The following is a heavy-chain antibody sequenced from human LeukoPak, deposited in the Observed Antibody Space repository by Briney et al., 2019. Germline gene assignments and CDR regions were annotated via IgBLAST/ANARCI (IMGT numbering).Heavy chain of an antibody. J-gene: IGHJ4*02. Sequence: GASVKVSCKASGYTFTSYYMHWVRQAPGQGLEWMGIINPSGGDTSYAQKFQGRLTMTRDTSTNTVYMELTSLRSEDTAVYYCARGGSGGYDSPLDYWGQGTLVTVSS. CDR3: ARGGSGGYDSPLDY. CDR1: GYTFTSYY. V-gene: IGHV1-46*01. D-gene: IGHD5-12*01. CDR2: INPSGGDT.